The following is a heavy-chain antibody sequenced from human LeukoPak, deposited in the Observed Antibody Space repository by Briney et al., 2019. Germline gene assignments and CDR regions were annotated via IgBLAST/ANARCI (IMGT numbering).Heavy chain of an antibody. CDR1: GFTFGDFA. Sequence: GALGISLSGSGFTFGDFAMRLVPQAPGKGLEGGGFIRSKAYGGTTEYAASAKGRLTISRDDSKSIAYLQMNSLKTEDTAVYYCTRVPTTVTTGYYFDYWGQGTMVTVSS. J-gene: IGHJ4*02. V-gene: IGHV3-49*04. CDR2: IRSKAYGGTT. CDR3: TRVPTTVTTGYYFDY. D-gene: IGHD4-17*01.